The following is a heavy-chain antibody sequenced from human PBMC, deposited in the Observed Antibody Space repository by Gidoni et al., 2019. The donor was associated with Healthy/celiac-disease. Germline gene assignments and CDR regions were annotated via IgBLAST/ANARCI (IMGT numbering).Heavy chain of an antibody. D-gene: IGHD1-26*01. J-gene: IGHJ4*02. CDR1: GFTFSSCA. V-gene: IGHV3-30-3*01. CDR2: ISYDGSNK. CDR3: ARGVFGGGSYPNYYFDY. Sequence: QVQLVESGGGVVQPGRSLRLPCAASGFTFSSCAMHWVRQAPGKRLEWVAVISYDGSNKYYADSVKGRFTISRDNSKNTLYLQMNSLRAEDTAVYYCARGVFGGGSYPNYYFDYWGQGTLVTVSS.